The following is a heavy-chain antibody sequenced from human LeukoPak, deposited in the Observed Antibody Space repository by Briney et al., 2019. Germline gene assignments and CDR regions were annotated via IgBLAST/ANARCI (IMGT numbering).Heavy chain of an antibody. D-gene: IGHD3-10*01. V-gene: IGHV3-66*01. J-gene: IGHJ3*02. CDR3: ARERVRGAAFDI. Sequence: PGGSLRLSCAASGLTVSSNYMNWVRQAPGKGLEWVSVIYSGGGTYYADSVKGRFTISRDNSKNTLYLQMNSLRAEDTAVYYCARERVRGAAFDIWGQGTMVTVSS. CDR1: GLTVSSNY. CDR2: IYSGGGT.